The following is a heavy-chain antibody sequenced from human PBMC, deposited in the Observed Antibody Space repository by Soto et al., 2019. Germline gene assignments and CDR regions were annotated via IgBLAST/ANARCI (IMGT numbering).Heavy chain of an antibody. CDR3: ATEYYYGSGSYHWFDP. V-gene: IGHV1-18*01. J-gene: IGHJ5*02. CDR2: ISAYNGNT. CDR1: GYTFTSYG. Sequence: ASVKVSCKASGYTFTSYGIHWVRQAPGQGLEWMGWISAYNGNTNYAQKLQGRVTITADESTSTAYMELSSLRSEDTAVYYCATEYYYGSGSYHWFDPWGQGTLVTVSS. D-gene: IGHD3-10*01.